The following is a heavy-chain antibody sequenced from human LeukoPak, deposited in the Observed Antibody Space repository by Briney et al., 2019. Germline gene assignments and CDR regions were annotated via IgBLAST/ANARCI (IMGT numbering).Heavy chain of an antibody. CDR1: GFIFSDYY. CDR3: ARFRGGSYGPILDY. V-gene: IGHV3-11*04. Sequence: GGSLRLSCAASGFIFSDYYMSWIRQAPGKGLERVSYISAGGTIYYADSVKGRFTISRDNAKNSLYLQMNSLRAEDTAVYYGARFRGGSYGPILDYRGAGTLVTVSS. J-gene: IGHJ4*02. D-gene: IGHD3-16*01. CDR2: ISAGGTI.